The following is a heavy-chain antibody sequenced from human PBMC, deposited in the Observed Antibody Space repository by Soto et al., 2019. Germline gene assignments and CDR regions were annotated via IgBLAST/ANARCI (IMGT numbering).Heavy chain of an antibody. V-gene: IGHV3-23*01. J-gene: IGHJ4*02. CDR3: ATDFPGIAVAGSQFAY. D-gene: IGHD6-19*01. CDR1: GFTFGTYA. Sequence: PGGSLRLSCAASGFTFGTYAMNWVRQAPGKGLEWVSGISGSGGTTYYTDTVKGRFTISRDNSKNTLYLQMNSLRAEDTAVYYCATDFPGIAVAGSQFAYWGQGTLVTVSS. CDR2: ISGSGGTT.